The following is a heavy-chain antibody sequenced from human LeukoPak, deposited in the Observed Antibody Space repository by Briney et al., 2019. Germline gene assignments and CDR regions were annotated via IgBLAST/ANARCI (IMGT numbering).Heavy chain of an antibody. CDR2: IYCSGST. V-gene: IGHV4-31*11. J-gene: IGHJ4*02. CDR1: GGSISSSDYS. Sequence: PSETLSLTCAVFGGSISSSDYSWTWIRQHPGKGLEWIATIYCSGSTENNPSLKSRVTISVDTSKNQVSLKLSSVTAADTAVYYCARGSNYDTLGYHFEYWGQGTLVTVSS. CDR3: ARGSNYDTLGYHFEY. D-gene: IGHD3-16*01.